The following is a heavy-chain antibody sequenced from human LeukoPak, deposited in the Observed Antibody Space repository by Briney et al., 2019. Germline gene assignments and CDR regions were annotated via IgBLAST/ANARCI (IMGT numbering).Heavy chain of an antibody. Sequence: GGSLRLSCAASGFTFSSYAMHWVRQVPGKGLEWVAVISYDGSNKYYADSVKGRFTISRDNSKNTLYLQMNSLRAEDTAVYYCARGYYLAFDIWGQGTMVTVSS. V-gene: IGHV3-30-3*01. CDR3: ARGYYLAFDI. J-gene: IGHJ3*02. D-gene: IGHD3-22*01. CDR2: ISYDGSNK. CDR1: GFTFSSYA.